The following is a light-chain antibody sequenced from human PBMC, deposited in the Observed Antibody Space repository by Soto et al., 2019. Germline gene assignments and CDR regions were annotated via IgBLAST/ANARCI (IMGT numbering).Light chain of an antibody. Sequence: QSVLTQPPSASGSPGQSVAISCTGTISDIGGYNFVSWYQQYPGKAPKVLIYEVSKRASGVPDRFSGSKSGNTASLTVTGIQAEDEADYYCTSYARTTNVLFGGGTKLTVL. CDR1: ISDIGGYNF. CDR2: EVS. V-gene: IGLV2-8*01. CDR3: TSYARTTNVL. J-gene: IGLJ2*01.